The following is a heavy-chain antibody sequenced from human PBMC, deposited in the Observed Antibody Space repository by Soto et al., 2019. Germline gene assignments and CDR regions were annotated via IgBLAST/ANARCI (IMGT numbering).Heavy chain of an antibody. Sequence: QVQLVESGGGVVQPGRSLRLSCAASGFTFNSYAMHWVRQAPGKGLEWVAVISYDGSNKYYADSVKGQFTISRDNSKNTLYLQMNSLRAEDTAVYYCVRDQSGAFDIWGQGTMVTVSS. CDR1: GFTFNSYA. J-gene: IGHJ3*02. CDR3: VRDQSGAFDI. V-gene: IGHV3-30-3*01. CDR2: ISYDGSNK.